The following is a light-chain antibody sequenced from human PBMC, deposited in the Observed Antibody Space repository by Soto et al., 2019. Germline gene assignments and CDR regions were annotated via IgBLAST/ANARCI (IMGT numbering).Light chain of an antibody. CDR3: QQYNSYST. Sequence: IQMNQSPSSLSASVGDRVTITCRASRYIRTALSWYQHRPGQAPKVLICVASSLQSGVPSRFSGSGYGTDFTLTISSLQPEDFATYYCQQYNSYSTFGQGTKVDI. J-gene: IGKJ1*01. CDR2: VAS. V-gene: IGKV1-6*01. CDR1: RYIRTA.